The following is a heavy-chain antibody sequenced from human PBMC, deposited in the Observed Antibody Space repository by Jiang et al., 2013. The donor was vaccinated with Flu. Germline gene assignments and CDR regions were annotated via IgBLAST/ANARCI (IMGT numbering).Heavy chain of an antibody. CDR2: SITVGPP. CDR3: ARQFGSSGPFDP. V-gene: IGHV4-59*08. J-gene: IGHJ5*02. Sequence: GLSGLGISITVGPPTTTPPSRVDSPLSVDTSKNQFSLKLSSVTAADTAVYYCARQFGSSGPFDPWGQGSLVTVSS. D-gene: IGHD6-19*01.